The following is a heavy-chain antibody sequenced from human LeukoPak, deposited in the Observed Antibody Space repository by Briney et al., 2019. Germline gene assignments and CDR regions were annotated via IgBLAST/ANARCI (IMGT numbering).Heavy chain of an antibody. CDR3: ARGDWGGSYPFDN. CDR2: TSAYNGNT. CDR1: GYSFINYG. V-gene: IGHV1-18*01. Sequence: ASVKVSCKTSGYSFINYGISWVRQAPGHGLEWMGWTSAYNGNTNYAQKFQGRFSMTTDTSTATAYMELRSLTSDDTAVYYCARGDWGGSYPFDNWGQGTLVTVSA. D-gene: IGHD1-26*01. J-gene: IGHJ4*02.